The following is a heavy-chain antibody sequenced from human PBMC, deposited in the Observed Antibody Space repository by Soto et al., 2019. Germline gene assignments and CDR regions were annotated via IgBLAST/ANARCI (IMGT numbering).Heavy chain of an antibody. Sequence: QVQLVESGAEVKKPGASVKLSFQASKNTFTDYFIHWVRQAPGQGLEWKALINLGGTTTTYTQKLQDXLXXXEXAATSTFDMELSSLRSEDTAVYYCIAGERGMRDFDVWGEGTLVSISA. J-gene: IGHJ4*02. CDR1: KNTFTDYF. D-gene: IGHD7-27*01. V-gene: IGHV1-46*04. CDR3: IAGERGMRDFDV. CDR2: INLGGTTT.